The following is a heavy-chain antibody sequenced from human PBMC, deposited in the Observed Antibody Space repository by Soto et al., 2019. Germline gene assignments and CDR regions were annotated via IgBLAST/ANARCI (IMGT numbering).Heavy chain of an antibody. J-gene: IGHJ6*02. CDR3: ARDSATFHYYYGMDV. CDR2: IWYDGSDK. D-gene: IGHD6-25*01. Sequence: GGSLRLSCAASGFTFSSYGMHWVRLAPGKGLEWVAVIWYDGSDKYYADSVKGRFTISRDNSKNTLYLQVNSLRAEDTAVYYCARDSATFHYYYGMDVWGQGTTVTVSS. V-gene: IGHV3-33*01. CDR1: GFTFSSYG.